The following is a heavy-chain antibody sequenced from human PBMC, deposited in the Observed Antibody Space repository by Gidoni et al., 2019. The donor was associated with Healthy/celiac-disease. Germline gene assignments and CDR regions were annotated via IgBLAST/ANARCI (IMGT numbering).Heavy chain of an antibody. V-gene: IGHV4-30-4*01. CDR2: IYYCRST. J-gene: IGHJ3*02. D-gene: IGHD2-2*01. Sequence: QVQLQESGPGLVKSSQTLSLTCTVSAGSISRGDYYRSWIRQPPGKGLEWIGYIYYCRSTYYNPSVKSRVTISVDTSKNKFSLKLSSVTAADTAVYYCARWGIHCSSTSCYFRPPAFDIWGQGTMVTVSS. CDR3: ARWGIHCSSTSCYFRPPAFDI. CDR1: AGSISRGDYY.